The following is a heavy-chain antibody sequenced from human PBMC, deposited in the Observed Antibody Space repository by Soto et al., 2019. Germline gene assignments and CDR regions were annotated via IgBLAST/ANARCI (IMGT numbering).Heavy chain of an antibody. CDR1: GFTFSSYE. CDR3: ARDRRAMVSYYYGMDV. J-gene: IGHJ6*02. Sequence: GGSLRLSCAASGFTFSSYEMNWVRQAPGKGLEWVSYISSSGSTIYYADSVKGRFTISRDNAKNSLYLQMNSLRAEDTAVYYCARDRRAMVSYYYGMDVWGQGTTVTVSS. D-gene: IGHD5-18*01. V-gene: IGHV3-48*03. CDR2: ISSSGSTI.